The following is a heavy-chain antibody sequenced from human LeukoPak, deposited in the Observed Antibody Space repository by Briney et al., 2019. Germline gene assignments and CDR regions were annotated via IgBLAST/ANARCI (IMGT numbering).Heavy chain of an antibody. CDR3: ARLYCSTTSCPKAFDY. CDR2: ISGSGGST. V-gene: IGHV3-23*01. D-gene: IGHD2-2*01. Sequence: GGALRLSCAASGFTFSSYAMSWVRQAPGKGLEWVSAISGSGGSTYYADSVKGRFTISRDNSKNTLYLQMDSLRAEDTAVYYCARLYCSTTSCPKAFDYWGQGTLVTVSS. CDR1: GFTFSSYA. J-gene: IGHJ4*02.